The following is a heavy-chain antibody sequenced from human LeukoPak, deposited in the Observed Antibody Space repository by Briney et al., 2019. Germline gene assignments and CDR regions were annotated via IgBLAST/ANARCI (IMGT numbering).Heavy chain of an antibody. Sequence: GGSLRLSCAASGFTVSSNYMSWVRQAPGKGLEWVSVIYSGGSTYYADSVKGRFTISRDNSRSTLDLQMSSLRVEDTAVYYCAKDRYSTSSTFTVNPFDYWGQGILVTVSS. CDR2: IYSGGST. CDR3: AKDRYSTSSTFTVNPFDY. D-gene: IGHD6-13*01. V-gene: IGHV3-53*05. CDR1: GFTVSSNY. J-gene: IGHJ4*02.